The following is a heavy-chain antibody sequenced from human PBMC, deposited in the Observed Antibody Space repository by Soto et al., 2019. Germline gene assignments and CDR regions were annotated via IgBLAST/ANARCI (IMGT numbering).Heavy chain of an antibody. D-gene: IGHD5-12*01. V-gene: IGHV3-30*18. CDR3: AKGRYIVATIIDY. J-gene: IGHJ4*02. CDR2: ISYDGGNK. CDR1: GFTFSSYG. Sequence: GGSLRLSCAASGFTFSSYGMHWVRQAPGKGLEWVAVISYDGGNKYYADSVKGRFTISRDNSKNTLYLQMNSLRAEDTAVYYCAKGRYIVATIIDYWGQGTLVTVSS.